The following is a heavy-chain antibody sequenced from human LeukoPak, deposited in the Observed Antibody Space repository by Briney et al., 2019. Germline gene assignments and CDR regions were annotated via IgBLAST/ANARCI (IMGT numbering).Heavy chain of an antibody. D-gene: IGHD3-22*01. J-gene: IGHJ1*01. Sequence: GGSLRLFCAASGFTFSSYWMSWVRQAPGKGLEWVANIKQDGSEKYYVDSVKGRFTISRDNAKNSLYLQMSSLRADDTAVYYCARDRLLYYYDSGPTGHFQHWGQGTLVTV. CDR3: ARDRLLYYYDSGPTGHFQH. CDR2: IKQDGSEK. CDR1: GFTFSSYW. V-gene: IGHV3-7*01.